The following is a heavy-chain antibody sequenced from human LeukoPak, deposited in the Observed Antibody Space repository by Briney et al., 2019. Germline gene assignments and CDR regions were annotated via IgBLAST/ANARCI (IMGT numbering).Heavy chain of an antibody. V-gene: IGHV3-30*02. Sequence: GGSLRLSCAASGFIFSTYGFHWVRQAPGKGLEWVAFIPYDGSDKKYADSVKGRFTISRDNSKNTLYLQMNSLRAEDTAVYYCAKGPRSTMIVVLTRPKYFQHWGQGTLVTVSS. CDR1: GFIFSTYG. J-gene: IGHJ1*01. CDR2: IPYDGSDK. CDR3: AKGPRSTMIVVLTRPKYFQH. D-gene: IGHD3-22*01.